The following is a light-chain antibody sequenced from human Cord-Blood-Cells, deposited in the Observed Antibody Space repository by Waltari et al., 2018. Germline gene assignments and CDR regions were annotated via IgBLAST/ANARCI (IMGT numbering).Light chain of an antibody. J-gene: IGKJ1*01. V-gene: IGKV2-28*01. Sequence: DIVMTQSPLSMPVTHGEPASIFCRSSQSLLHSNGYNYLAWYLQKPGQSPQLLIYLGSNRASGVPDRFSGIGAGTDFTLKISRVEAADVWVYYCMQALQTPRTFGQGTNVEIK. CDR2: LGS. CDR3: MQALQTPRT. CDR1: QSLLHSNGYNY.